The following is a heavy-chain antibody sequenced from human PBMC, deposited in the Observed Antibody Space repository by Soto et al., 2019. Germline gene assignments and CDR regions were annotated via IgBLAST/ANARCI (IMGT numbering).Heavy chain of an antibody. D-gene: IGHD5-18*01. CDR2: INHSGST. V-gene: IGHV4-34*01. CDR1: GGSFSGYY. CDR3: VRDSGYIYGFWYFDL. Sequence: SETLSLTCAVYGGSFSGYYWSWIRQPPGKGLEWIGEINHSGSTNYNPSLKSRVTISVDTSKNQFSLKLSSVTAADTAVYYCVRDSGYIYGFWYFDLWGRGTLVT. J-gene: IGHJ2*01.